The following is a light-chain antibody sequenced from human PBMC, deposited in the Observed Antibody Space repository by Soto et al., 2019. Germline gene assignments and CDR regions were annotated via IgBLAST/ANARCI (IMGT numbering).Light chain of an antibody. V-gene: IGKV1-5*03. Sequence: DIQMTQSPSTLSASVGDRVTITCRASQSISSWLAWYQQKPGKAPKLLIYKASSLESGVPSRFTGSGSGTEFTLPISSLQPDDFATYYCHQYNSYSSFTFGPGTKVDIK. CDR3: HQYNSYSSFT. J-gene: IGKJ3*01. CDR2: KAS. CDR1: QSISSW.